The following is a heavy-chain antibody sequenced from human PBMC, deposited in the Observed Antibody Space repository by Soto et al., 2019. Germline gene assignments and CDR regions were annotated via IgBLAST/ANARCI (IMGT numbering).Heavy chain of an antibody. CDR3: ARLVVVAPVANV. J-gene: IGHJ4*02. Sequence: QLQLQGSGPGLVKPSETLSLTCSVSGGSINYNSYHWGWIRQPPGQGLEWIGSIFYTGTTFYNPSRESRVTMSVDTSKNSFSLHLTSVTAADTAVYFCARLVVVAPVANVWGQGTLVTVSS. D-gene: IGHD2-2*01. CDR2: IFYTGTT. V-gene: IGHV4-39*02. CDR1: GGSINYNSYH.